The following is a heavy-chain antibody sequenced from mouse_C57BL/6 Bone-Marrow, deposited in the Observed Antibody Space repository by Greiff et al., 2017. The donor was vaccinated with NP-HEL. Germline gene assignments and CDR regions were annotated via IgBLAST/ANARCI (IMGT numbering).Heavy chain of an antibody. CDR1: GYTFTNYW. V-gene: IGHV1-63*01. J-gene: IGHJ1*03. CDR3: ARDYDYGYFDV. D-gene: IGHD2-4*01. Sequence: QVQLKQSGAELVRPGTSVKMSCKASGYTFTNYWIGWAKQRPGHGLEWIGDIYPGGGYTNYNEKFKGKATLTADKSSSTAYMQFSSLTSEDSAIYYCARDYDYGYFDVWGTGTTVTVSS. CDR2: IYPGGGYT.